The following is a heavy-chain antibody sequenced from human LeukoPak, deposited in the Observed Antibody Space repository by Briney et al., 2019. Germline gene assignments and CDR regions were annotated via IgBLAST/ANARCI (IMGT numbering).Heavy chain of an antibody. D-gene: IGHD3-16*02. Sequence: GASVKVSCKASGYTFTSYGISWVRQAPGQGLEWMGWMKLNSGNTGYAQKFQGRGTMTRNTSISTAYMELSSLRSEDTAVYYCARPQLYDYVWGSYRSSFAFDIWGQGTMVTVAS. CDR3: ARPQLYDYVWGSYRSSFAFDI. CDR2: MKLNSGNT. V-gene: IGHV1-8*02. CDR1: GYTFTSYG. J-gene: IGHJ3*02.